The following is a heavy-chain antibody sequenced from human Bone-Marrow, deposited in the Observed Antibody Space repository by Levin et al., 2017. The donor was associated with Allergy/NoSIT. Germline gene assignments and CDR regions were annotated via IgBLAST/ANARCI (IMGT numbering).Heavy chain of an antibody. V-gene: IGHV3-30*03. D-gene: IGHD2-8*01. CDR1: GFTFSSYA. CDR3: ARDTRLMVIVYYFDY. CDR2: ISYDGSNK. Sequence: SCSASGFTFSSYAMHWVRQAPGKGLEWVAVISYDGSNKYYADSVKGRFTISRDNSKNTLYLQMNSLRAEDTAVYYCARDTRLMVIVYYFDYWGQGTLVTVSS. J-gene: IGHJ4*02.